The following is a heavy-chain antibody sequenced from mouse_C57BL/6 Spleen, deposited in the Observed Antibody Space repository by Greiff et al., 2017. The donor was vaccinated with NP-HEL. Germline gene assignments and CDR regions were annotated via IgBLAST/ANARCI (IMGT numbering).Heavy chain of an antibody. V-gene: IGHV5-17*01. CDR3: ARGYSNSDYYAMDY. Sequence: EVKLVESGGGLVKPGGSLKLSCAASGFTFSDYGMHWVRQAPEKGLEWVAYISSGSSTIYSADTVKGRFTIPRDNAKNTPFLKITSLRSEDTAMYYCARGYSNSDYYAMDYWGQGTSVTVSS. J-gene: IGHJ4*01. CDR1: GFTFSDYG. D-gene: IGHD2-5*01. CDR2: ISSGSSTI.